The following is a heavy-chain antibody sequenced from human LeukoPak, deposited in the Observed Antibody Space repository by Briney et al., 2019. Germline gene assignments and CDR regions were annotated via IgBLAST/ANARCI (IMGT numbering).Heavy chain of an antibody. V-gene: IGHV3-53*01. Sequence: FRTPSCKASGFTATNKYTDWDSHAPRDGLEWDALIYTGVTTTYADSVKGRFTFSRDNSSKPLSSRLTNVRVEDTAVYYCARDPPGIAASVSGGWGQGTLVTVFS. CDR1: GFTATNKY. CDR2: IYTGVTT. J-gene: IGHJ4*02. D-gene: IGHD6-13*01. CDR3: ARDPPGIAASVSGG.